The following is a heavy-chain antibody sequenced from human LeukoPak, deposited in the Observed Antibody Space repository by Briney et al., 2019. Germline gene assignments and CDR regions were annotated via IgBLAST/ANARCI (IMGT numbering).Heavy chain of an antibody. J-gene: IGHJ4*02. V-gene: IGHV3-48*02. CDR1: EFTFGSYV. D-gene: IGHD3-9*01. CDR2: INHNGKTI. CDR3: ARDNDWAFDY. Sequence: GGSLRLSCAASEFTFGSYVMSWVRQAPGKGLEWVSYINHNGKTIYYADSVRGRFTISRDNGKNSLYLQMNSLRDEDTAVYYRARDNDWAFDYWGQGTLVTVSS.